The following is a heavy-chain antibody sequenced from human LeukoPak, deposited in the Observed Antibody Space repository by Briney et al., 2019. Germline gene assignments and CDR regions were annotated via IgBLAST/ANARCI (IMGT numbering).Heavy chain of an antibody. CDR3: AKGASIQLWSAVDY. D-gene: IGHD5-18*01. Sequence: GGSLRLSCAASGFTFSSYAMSWVRQAPGKGLDWVSAISGSGGSTYYADSLKGRFTISRDNSKNTLYLQMNSLRAEDTAVYYCAKGASIQLWSAVDYWGQGTLVTVSS. CDR1: GFTFSSYA. V-gene: IGHV3-23*01. J-gene: IGHJ4*02. CDR2: ISGSGGST.